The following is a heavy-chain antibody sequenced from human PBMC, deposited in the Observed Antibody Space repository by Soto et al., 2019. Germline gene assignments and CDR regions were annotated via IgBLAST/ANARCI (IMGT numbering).Heavy chain of an antibody. CDR3: ARPHXCSGRSCYSCYYYGMDV. J-gene: IGHJ6*02. CDR1: GYSFTSYW. D-gene: IGHD2-15*01. Sequence: GESLKISCKGSGYSFTSYWIGWVRQMPGKGLEWMGIIYPGDSDTRYSPSFQGQVTISADKSISTAYLQWSSLKASDTAMYYCARPHXCSGRSCYSCYYYGMDVLGQGTTVTVSS. V-gene: IGHV5-51*01. CDR2: IYPGDSDT.